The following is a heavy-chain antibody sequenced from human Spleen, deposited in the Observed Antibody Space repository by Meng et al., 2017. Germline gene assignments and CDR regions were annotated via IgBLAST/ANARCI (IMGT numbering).Heavy chain of an antibody. CDR1: GGIFSNYV. Sequence: SVKVSCKALGGIFSNYVIGWVRQAPGQGLEWMGGINAVFGTTNYAQKFQDRVTITSDESTSTVYMELTRLRSEDTAVYYCVSTYYYDSGDFYWGQGTLVTVSS. CDR2: INAVFGTT. J-gene: IGHJ4*02. D-gene: IGHD3-22*01. V-gene: IGHV1-69*13. CDR3: VSTYYYDSGDFY.